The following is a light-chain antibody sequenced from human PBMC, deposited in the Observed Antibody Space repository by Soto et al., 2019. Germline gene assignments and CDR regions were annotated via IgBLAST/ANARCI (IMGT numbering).Light chain of an antibody. CDR2: GAS. CDR3: HQYDNSPLT. V-gene: IGKV3-20*01. Sequence: IVLTQAPATLSFSRGERATLSCRASQSVSSYLAWYQQKPGQAPRLLIYGASSRATGIPDRFSGSGSGTDFTLTISRLEPEDFAVYYCHQYDNSPLTFGGGTKVYIK. J-gene: IGKJ4*01. CDR1: QSVSSY.